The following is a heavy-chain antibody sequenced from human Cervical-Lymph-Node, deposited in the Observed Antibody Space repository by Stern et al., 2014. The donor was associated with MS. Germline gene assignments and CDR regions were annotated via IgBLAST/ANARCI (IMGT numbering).Heavy chain of an antibody. Sequence: VQLVESGGGLVKPGGSLRLSCAASGFTFSDYYMGWIRQAPGKGLEWISYISGGGRQMSYADSVKGRFTISRDDAKSTLYLQMNSLRVEDTAVYYCAREEVTIFGVSDGLDVWGQGTTVTVSS. CDR3: AREEVTIFGVSDGLDV. J-gene: IGHJ6*02. V-gene: IGHV3-11*01. CDR2: ISGGGRQM. CDR1: GFTFSDYY. D-gene: IGHD3-3*01.